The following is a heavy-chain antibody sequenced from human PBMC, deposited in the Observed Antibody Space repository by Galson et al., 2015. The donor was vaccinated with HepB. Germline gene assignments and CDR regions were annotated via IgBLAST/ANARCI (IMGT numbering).Heavy chain of an antibody. CDR2: IHSGGDT. Sequence: SLRLSCAASGFTVSSSYMNWVRQAPGKELEWVSVIHSGGDTNYADSVKGRFTITRDNSKNTAYLQMTGLRVEDTAVYYCTRGWVGATRFAYWGQGTLVSVSS. D-gene: IGHD1-26*01. CDR1: GFTVSSSY. CDR3: TRGWVGATRFAY. J-gene: IGHJ4*02. V-gene: IGHV3-53*01.